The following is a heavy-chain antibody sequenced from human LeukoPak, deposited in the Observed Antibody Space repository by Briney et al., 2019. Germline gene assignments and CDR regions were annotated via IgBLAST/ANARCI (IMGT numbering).Heavy chain of an antibody. Sequence: ASVKVSCKASGGTFSSYAISWVRQAPGQGLEWMGGIIPIFGTANYAQKFQGRVTITADKSTSTAYMELSSLRSEDTAVYYCAAFTLLGYCSSTSCPGDIWGQGTMVTVSS. V-gene: IGHV1-69*06. CDR2: IIPIFGTA. CDR3: AAFTLLGYCSSTSCPGDI. J-gene: IGHJ3*02. D-gene: IGHD2-2*01. CDR1: GGTFSSYA.